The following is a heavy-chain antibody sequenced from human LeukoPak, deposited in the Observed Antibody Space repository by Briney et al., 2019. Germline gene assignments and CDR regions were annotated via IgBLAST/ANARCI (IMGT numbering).Heavy chain of an antibody. V-gene: IGHV3-64D*06. CDR3: VKDPFYGGNPLYYFDY. J-gene: IGHJ4*02. D-gene: IGHD4-23*01. Sequence: PGGSLRLSCSASGFTFSSYAMHWVRQAPGKGLECVSAIVSNGGRTYYADSVKGRFTISRDNSKNTLYLQMSSLRAEDTAVYYCVKDPFYGGNPLYYFDYWGQGTLVTVSS. CDR1: GFTFSSYA. CDR2: IVSNGGRT.